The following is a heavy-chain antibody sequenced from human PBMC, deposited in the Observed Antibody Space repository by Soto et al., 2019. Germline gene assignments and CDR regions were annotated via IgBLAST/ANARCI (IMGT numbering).Heavy chain of an antibody. J-gene: IGHJ3*02. Sequence: EVQLLESGGGLVQPGGSLRLSCAASGFTFNTFAMTWVRQAPGNGLEWVSAISGTGVSTYYADSVKGRFTISRDNSKNTLYLQMNSLRAEDTAVYFCAKDRDYYDSTLAFDIWGQGTRVTVSS. D-gene: IGHD3-22*01. CDR2: ISGTGVST. CDR3: AKDRDYYDSTLAFDI. V-gene: IGHV3-23*01. CDR1: GFTFNTFA.